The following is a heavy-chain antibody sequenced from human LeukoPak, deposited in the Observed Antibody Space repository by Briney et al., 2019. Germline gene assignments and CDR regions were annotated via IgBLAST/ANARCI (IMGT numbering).Heavy chain of an antibody. CDR2: ISYDGSNK. J-gene: IGHJ4*02. Sequence: PGRSLRLSCAASGFTFSSYAMHWVRQAPGKGLEWVAVISYDGSNKYYADSVKGRFTISRDNSKNTLYLQMNSLRAEDTAVYYCARAGFKGSPYYFDYWGQGTLVTVSS. CDR3: ARAGFKGSPYYFDY. D-gene: IGHD3-10*01. V-gene: IGHV3-30-3*01. CDR1: GFTFSSYA.